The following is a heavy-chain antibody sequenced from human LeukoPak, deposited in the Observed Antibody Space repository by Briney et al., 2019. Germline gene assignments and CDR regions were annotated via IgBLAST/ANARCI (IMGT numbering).Heavy chain of an antibody. Sequence: ASVKVSCKASGYAFTGYYMHWVRQAPGQGLEWMGWMNPNSGDTTYAQKFQGWVTMTRDTSISTAYMELSRLRSDDTAVYYCARVADYSPGLTNVPYWGQGTLVTVSS. J-gene: IGHJ4*02. V-gene: IGHV1-2*04. CDR1: GYAFTGYY. CDR3: ARVADYSPGLTNVPY. D-gene: IGHD1-26*01. CDR2: MNPNSGDT.